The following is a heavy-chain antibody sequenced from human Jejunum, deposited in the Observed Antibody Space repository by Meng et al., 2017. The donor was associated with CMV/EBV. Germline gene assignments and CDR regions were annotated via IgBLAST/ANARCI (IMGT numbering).Heavy chain of an antibody. CDR2: RYYRETA. CDR1: GGSITIYY. D-gene: IGHD2/OR15-2a*01. Sequence: SGGSITIYYVSWIRQPPGKGLEWIGYRYYRETAYYSTSLRSRVTISADTTTNQFSLRLTSVTPADAAVYFCATTLYPKPFLNHFDPWGQGTLVTVSS. J-gene: IGHJ5*02. V-gene: IGHV4-59*01. CDR3: ATTLYPKPFLNHFDP.